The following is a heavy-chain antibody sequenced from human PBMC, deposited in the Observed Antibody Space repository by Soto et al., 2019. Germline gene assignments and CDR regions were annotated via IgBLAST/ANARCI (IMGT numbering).Heavy chain of an antibody. J-gene: IGHJ4*02. D-gene: IGHD6-19*01. CDR2: INPNSGGT. CDR3: ARDRSLVRYSSGWYYDY. CDR1: GYTFTGYY. V-gene: IGHV1-2*02. Sequence: QVRLVQSGAEVKKPGASVKVSCKASGYTFTGYYMHWVRQAPGQGLEWMGWINPNSGGTNYAQKFQGRVTMTRDTSISNAYVELSRLRSDDTAVYYCARDRSLVRYSSGWYYDYWGQGTLVTVSS.